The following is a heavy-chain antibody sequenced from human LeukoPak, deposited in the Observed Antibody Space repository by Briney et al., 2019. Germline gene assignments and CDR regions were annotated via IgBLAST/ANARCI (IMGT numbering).Heavy chain of an antibody. V-gene: IGHV3-23*01. CDR2: ISGSGGST. Sequence: PGGSLRLSCAASGFTFSSYAMSWVRQAPGKGLEWVSAISGSGGSTYYADSVKGRSTISRDNSKNTLYLQMNSLRAEDTAVYYCAKDQVVRGVIITWGKYYGMDVWGQGTTVTVSS. CDR1: GFTFSSYA. CDR3: AKDQVVRGVIITWGKYYGMDV. D-gene: IGHD3-10*01. J-gene: IGHJ6*02.